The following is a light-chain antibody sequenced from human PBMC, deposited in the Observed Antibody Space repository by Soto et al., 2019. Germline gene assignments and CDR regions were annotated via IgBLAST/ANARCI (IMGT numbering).Light chain of an antibody. CDR3: QQDYTNPFT. J-gene: IGKJ4*01. CDR1: QSVLYSTNNKNY. V-gene: IGKV4-1*01. Sequence: DFVMTQSPDSLAVSLGERATINCKSSQSVLYSTNNKNYLAWYQQKPGQPPKLLIYWASTRESGVPDRFSGSGSGTDFTLTISSLLAEDVALYFCQQDYTNPFTFGGGTKVEIK. CDR2: WAS.